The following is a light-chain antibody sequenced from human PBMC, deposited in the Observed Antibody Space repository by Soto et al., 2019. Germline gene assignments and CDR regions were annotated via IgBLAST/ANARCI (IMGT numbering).Light chain of an antibody. CDR2: FAC. V-gene: IGKV1-5*03. CDR3: QQYSTYPLT. Sequence: DTQMTQSPSTLYASVGDRVTITCRASQSISSWLAWYQQKPGKAPYLLIYFACSLESGVPSRFSGSGSGTEFTLTISSLQPDDFATYYCQQYSTYPLTFGGGTRVEIK. J-gene: IGKJ4*01. CDR1: QSISSW.